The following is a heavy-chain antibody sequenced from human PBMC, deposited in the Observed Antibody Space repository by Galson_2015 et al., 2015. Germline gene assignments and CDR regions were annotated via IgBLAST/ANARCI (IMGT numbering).Heavy chain of an antibody. CDR3: VRGGYSAAFDI. Sequence: SLRLSCAASGFTFSTYWMHWVRQAPGKGLVWVARIKSDGSHISYADSVKGRFTISRDNAKNMLFLQMNSLRAEDTAVYYCVRGGYSAAFDIWGQGTLVTVSS. CDR1: GFTFSTYW. D-gene: IGHD5-18*01. CDR2: IKSDGSHI. J-gene: IGHJ4*02. V-gene: IGHV3-74*01.